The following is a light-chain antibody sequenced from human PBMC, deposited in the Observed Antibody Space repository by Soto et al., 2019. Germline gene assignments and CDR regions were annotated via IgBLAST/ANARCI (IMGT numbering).Light chain of an antibody. Sequence: DIQMTQSPSILSASVGDRVPITCRASQSISSWLAWYQQKPGKAPKLLIYKASSLESGVPARFSGSGSGTEFTLTSSSLQPDDFATYYCQRYNSLYTFGQGTKLQIK. J-gene: IGKJ2*01. CDR3: QRYNSLYT. CDR2: KAS. CDR1: QSISSW. V-gene: IGKV1-5*03.